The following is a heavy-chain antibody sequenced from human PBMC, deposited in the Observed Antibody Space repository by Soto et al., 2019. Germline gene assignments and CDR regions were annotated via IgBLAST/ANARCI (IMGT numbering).Heavy chain of an antibody. CDR1: GFSFSSYS. J-gene: IGHJ4*02. CDR2: ITTSSSYI. V-gene: IGHV3-21*01. D-gene: IGHD5-18*01. CDR3: AKGGWIHLRGVDY. Sequence: EVQLVESGGGLVKPGGSLRLSCAASGFSFSSYSMNWVRQAPGKGLEWVASITTSSSYIQYADSVKGRFTISRDNAKNSLYLQMDSLRVEDTAVYYCAKGGWIHLRGVDYWGQGTLVTVSS.